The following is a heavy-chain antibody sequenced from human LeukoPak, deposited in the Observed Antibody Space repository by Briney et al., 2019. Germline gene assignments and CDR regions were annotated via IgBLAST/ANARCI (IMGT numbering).Heavy chain of an antibody. V-gene: IGHV4-59*01. CDR1: GGSISSYY. D-gene: IGHD2-8*01. CDR3: ARMGVYYYYYYMDV. Sequence: XVXGGSISSYYWXWIRQPPGKGLEXIGYIYYSGSTNYNPSLKSRVTISVDTSKNQFSLKLSSVTAADTAVYYCARMGVYYYYYYMDVWGKGTTVTVSS. J-gene: IGHJ6*03. CDR2: IYYSGST.